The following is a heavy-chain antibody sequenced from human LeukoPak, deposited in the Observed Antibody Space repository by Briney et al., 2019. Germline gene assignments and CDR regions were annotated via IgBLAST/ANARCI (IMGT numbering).Heavy chain of an antibody. J-gene: IGHJ4*02. D-gene: IGHD6-19*01. CDR3: ARGKYSSGWYGDCDY. CDR2: INPNSGGT. V-gene: IGHV1-2*06. CDR1: GYTFTGYF. Sequence: GASVKVSCKASGYTFTGYFMHWVRQAPGQGLEWMGRINPNSGGTNYAQKFQGRVTMTRDTSISTAYMELSRLRSDDTAVYYCARGKYSSGWYGDCDYWGQGTLVTVSS.